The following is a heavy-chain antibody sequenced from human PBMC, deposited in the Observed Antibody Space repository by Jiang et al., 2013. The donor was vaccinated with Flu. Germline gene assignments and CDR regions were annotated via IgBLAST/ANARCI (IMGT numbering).Heavy chain of an antibody. Sequence: GAEVKKPGESLKISCKGSGYSFTSYWIGWVRQMPGKGLEWMGIIYPGDSDTRYSPSFQGQVTISADKSISTAYLQWSSLKASDTAMYYCARRGYYYDSSGSLRRYNWFDPWGQGTLVTVSS. V-gene: IGHV5-51*01. CDR2: IYPGDSDT. J-gene: IGHJ5*02. CDR1: GYSFTSYW. CDR3: ARRGYYYDSSGSLRRYNWFDP. D-gene: IGHD3-22*01.